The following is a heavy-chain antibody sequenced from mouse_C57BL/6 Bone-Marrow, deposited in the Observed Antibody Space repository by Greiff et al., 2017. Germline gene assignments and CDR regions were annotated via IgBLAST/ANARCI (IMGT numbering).Heavy chain of an antibody. J-gene: IGHJ4*01. D-gene: IGHD1-1*01. CDR1: GFTFSSYT. CDR2: ISGGGGNT. Sequence: EVKLVESGGGLVKPGGSLKLSCAASGFTFSSYTMSWVRQTPEKRLEWVATISGGGGNTYYPDSVKGRFTISRDNAKNTLYLQMSRLRSEDTALYYCARATVDYAMDYWGQGTSVIVSS. V-gene: IGHV5-9*01. CDR3: ARATVDYAMDY.